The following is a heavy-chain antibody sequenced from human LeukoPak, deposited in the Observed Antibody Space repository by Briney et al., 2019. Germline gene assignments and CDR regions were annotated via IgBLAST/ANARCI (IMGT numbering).Heavy chain of an antibody. CDR1: GFTFSDYY. CDR2: ISSSGSTI. D-gene: IGHD5-18*01. CDR3: AASRGYSYDSYGMDV. J-gene: IGHJ6*02. Sequence: GGSLRLSCAASGFTFSDYYMSWIRQAPGKGLEWVSYISSSGSTIYYADSVKGRFTISRDNAKNSLYLQMNSLRAEDTAVYYCAASRGYSYDSYGMDVWGQGTTVTVSS. V-gene: IGHV3-11*01.